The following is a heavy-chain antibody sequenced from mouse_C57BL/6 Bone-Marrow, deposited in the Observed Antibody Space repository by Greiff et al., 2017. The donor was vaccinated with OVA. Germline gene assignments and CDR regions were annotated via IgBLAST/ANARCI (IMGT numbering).Heavy chain of an antibody. CDR3: ARGVYLYYFDY. J-gene: IGHJ2*01. V-gene: IGHV5-17*01. CDR2: ISSGSSTI. Sequence: DVMLVESGGGLVKPGGSLKLSCAASGFTFSDYGMHWVRQAPEKGLEWVAYISSGSSTIYYADTVKGRFTISRDNAKNTLFLQMTSLRSEDTAMYYCARGVYLYYFDYWGQGTTLTVSS. CDR1: GFTFSDYG. D-gene: IGHD5-1*01.